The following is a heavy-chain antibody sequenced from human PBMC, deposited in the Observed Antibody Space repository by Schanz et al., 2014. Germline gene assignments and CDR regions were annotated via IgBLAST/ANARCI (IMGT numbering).Heavy chain of an antibody. CDR2: ISYDGSNK. V-gene: IGHV3-30*04. Sequence: QVQLVESGGGVVQPGRSLRLSCAASGYTFSGYVMHWVRQAPGKGLEGVAVISYDGSNKYFADSVQGRFTIFRDNAKNSLYLQMNSLRAEDTAVYYCARAGCINGACKYGMDVWGQGTTVTVSS. J-gene: IGHJ6*02. CDR1: GYTFSGYV. D-gene: IGHD2-8*01. CDR3: ARAGCINGACKYGMDV.